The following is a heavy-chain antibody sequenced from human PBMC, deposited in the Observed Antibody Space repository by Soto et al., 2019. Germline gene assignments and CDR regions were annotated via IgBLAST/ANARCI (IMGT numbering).Heavy chain of an antibody. D-gene: IGHD5-18*01. J-gene: IGHJ6*02. CDR2: IIPIFGTA. CDR1: GGTFSSYA. CDR3: AKIQLWPALYYYYGMDV. Sequence: SVKVSCKASGGTFSSYAISWVRQAPGQGLEWMGGIIPIFGTANYAQKFQGRVTITADESTSTAYMELSSLRSEDTAVCYCAKIQLWPALYYYYGMDVWGQGTTVTVSS. V-gene: IGHV1-69*13.